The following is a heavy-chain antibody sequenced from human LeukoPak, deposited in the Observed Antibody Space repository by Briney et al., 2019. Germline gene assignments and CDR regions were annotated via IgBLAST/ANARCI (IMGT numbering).Heavy chain of an antibody. V-gene: IGHV3-15*01. CDR2: IKSTADGGTT. Sequence: PGGSLRLSCAASGFTFTNAWMTWVRQPPGKGLEWVGRIKSTADGGTTDYAAPVKGRFTISRDDSKNTLSLQMNSLKTEDTAVYYCTSYPVKYCSATTCWSWFDPWGQGTLVTVSS. CDR3: TSYPVKYCSATTCWSWFDP. CDR1: GFTFTNAW. J-gene: IGHJ5*02. D-gene: IGHD2-2*01.